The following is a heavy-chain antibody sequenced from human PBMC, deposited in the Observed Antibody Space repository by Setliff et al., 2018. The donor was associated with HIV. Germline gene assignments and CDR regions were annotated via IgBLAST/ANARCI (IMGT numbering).Heavy chain of an antibody. CDR1: GGSFSAYY. CDR3: ARGPRYYDILTGYYKEGDWFDP. D-gene: IGHD3-9*01. Sequence: PSETLSLTCAVYGGSFSAYYWTWIRQPPGKGLEWIGEISHGGSTSYNPSLKSRVTISVDTSTNQFSLKLSSVTAADTAVYYCARGPRYYDILTGYYKEGDWFDPWGQGTLVTVSS. J-gene: IGHJ5*02. V-gene: IGHV4-34*01. CDR2: ISHGGST.